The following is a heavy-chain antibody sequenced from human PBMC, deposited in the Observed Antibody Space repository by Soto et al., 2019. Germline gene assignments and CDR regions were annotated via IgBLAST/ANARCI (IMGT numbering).Heavy chain of an antibody. CDR3: ARERVVVVSPTIWSPPHDGYEI. V-gene: IGHV4-4*02. D-gene: IGHD2-2*01. J-gene: IGHJ3*02. CDR2: IYHTGST. CDR1: GVSIKTSSW. Sequence: KPSETLSLTCAISGVSIKTSSWWSLVRQSPGKGLEWIGEIYHTGSTNYNPSLKSRVTISLDESKNQVSLRLASVTAADTARYFCARERVVVVSPTIWSPPHDGYEIWGQGTMVTVSS.